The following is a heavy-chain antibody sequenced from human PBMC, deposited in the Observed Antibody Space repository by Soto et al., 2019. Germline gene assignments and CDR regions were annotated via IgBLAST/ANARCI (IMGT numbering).Heavy chain of an antibody. V-gene: IGHV1-18*01. CDR3: ARCRADYGSNAGFDSELDY. J-gene: IGHJ4*02. D-gene: IGHD3-16*01. Sequence: QVQLVQSGAEVKKPEASVKVSCNASGYTFTSYGISWVRQAPGQGLEWMGWISAYNGNTNYAQKLQGRVTMTTDTSTSTAYMELRSLRSDDTAVYYCARCRADYGSNAGFDSELDYWGQGTLVTVSS. CDR2: ISAYNGNT. CDR1: GYTFTSYG.